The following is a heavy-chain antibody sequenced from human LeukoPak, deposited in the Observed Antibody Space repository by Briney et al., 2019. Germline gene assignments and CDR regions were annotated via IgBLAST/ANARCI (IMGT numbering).Heavy chain of an antibody. D-gene: IGHD4-17*01. CDR2: ISISSDFI. V-gene: IGHV3-21*01. CDR1: GFTFSSHN. CDR3: AREGTVTLDY. Sequence: GGSLRLSCAASGFTFSSHNMKWVRQAPGKGLECVSSISISSDFIYHADSVAGRFTVSRDNAKNSLYLQMNSLRAEDTAMYYCAREGTVTLDYWGQGILVTVSS. J-gene: IGHJ4*02.